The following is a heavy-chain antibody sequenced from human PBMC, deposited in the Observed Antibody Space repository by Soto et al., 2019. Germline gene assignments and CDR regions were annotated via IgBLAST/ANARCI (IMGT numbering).Heavy chain of an antibody. D-gene: IGHD1-26*01. J-gene: IGHJ4*02. CDR2: IYYSGST. V-gene: IGHV4-31*03. CDR3: SREGIVGATKCFDY. CDR1: GGSISSGGYY. Sequence: QVQLQESGPGLVKPSQTLSLTCTVSGGSISSGGYYWSWIRQHPGKGLEWIGYIYYSGSTYYNPSLTSRVTISVDTSKNQCSLKLSSVTAADTAVYYCSREGIVGATKCFDYWGQGTLVTVSS.